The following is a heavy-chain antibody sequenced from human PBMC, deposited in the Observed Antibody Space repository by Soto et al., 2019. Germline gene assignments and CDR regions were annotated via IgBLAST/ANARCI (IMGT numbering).Heavy chain of an antibody. CDR2: ISYDGSNK. V-gene: IGHV3-30*18. D-gene: IGHD3-3*01. CDR3: ANGPQILEWSALPSFDY. CDR1: GFTFSSYG. J-gene: IGHJ4*02. Sequence: GGSLRLSCAASGFTFSSYGMHWVRQAPGKGLKWVAVISYDGSNKYYADSVKGRFTISRDNSKNTLYLQMNSLRAEDTAVYYCANGPQILEWSALPSFDYWGQGTLVTVSS.